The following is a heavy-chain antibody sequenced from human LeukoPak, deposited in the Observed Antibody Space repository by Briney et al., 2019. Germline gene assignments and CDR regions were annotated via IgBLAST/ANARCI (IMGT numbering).Heavy chain of an antibody. CDR1: GFTFSSYS. J-gene: IGHJ3*02. Sequence: GGSLRLSCAASGFTFSSYSMNWVRQAPGKRLEWISYISGTSSIIYCTPSVKGRFTISRDNGKYSLYLQMNSLRDDDTAVYFCARGTWDGDRTFDIWGQGAMVTVSS. CDR3: ARGTWDGDRTFDI. CDR2: ISGTSSII. D-gene: IGHD5-24*01. V-gene: IGHV3-48*02.